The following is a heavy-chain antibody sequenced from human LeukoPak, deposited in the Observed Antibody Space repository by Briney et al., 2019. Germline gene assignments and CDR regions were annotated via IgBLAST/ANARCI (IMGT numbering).Heavy chain of an antibody. CDR1: GFTFSSYA. Sequence: PGRSLRLSCAASGFTFSSYAMHWVRQAPGKGLEWVAVISYDGSNKYYADSVKGRFTISRDNSKNTLYLQMNSLRAEDTAVYYCARDRYPIVVVPAGPYYFDYWGQGTLVTVS. V-gene: IGHV3-30*04. D-gene: IGHD2-2*01. J-gene: IGHJ4*02. CDR2: ISYDGSNK. CDR3: ARDRYPIVVVPAGPYYFDY.